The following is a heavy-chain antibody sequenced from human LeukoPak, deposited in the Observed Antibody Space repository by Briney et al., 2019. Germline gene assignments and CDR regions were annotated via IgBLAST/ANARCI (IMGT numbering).Heavy chain of an antibody. CDR1: GFTFSNAW. V-gene: IGHV3-15*01. CDR3: TTDLELERRPAPDYYYYYYMDV. D-gene: IGHD1-1*01. CDR2: IKSKTDGGTT. J-gene: IGHJ6*03. Sequence: PGGSLRLSCAASGFTFSNAWMSWVRQAPGKGLEWVGRIKSKTDGGTTDYAAPVKGRGTISRDDSKNTLYLQMTSLKTEDTAVYYCTTDLELERRPAPDYYYYYYMDVWGKGTTVTVSS.